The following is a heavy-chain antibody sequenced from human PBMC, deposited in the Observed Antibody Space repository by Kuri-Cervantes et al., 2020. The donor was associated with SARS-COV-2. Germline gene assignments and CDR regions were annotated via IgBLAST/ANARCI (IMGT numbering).Heavy chain of an antibody. CDR1: GFTFSSYA. D-gene: IGHD2-2*01. J-gene: IGHJ4*02. V-gene: IGHV3-30*15. CDR2: ISYDGSNK. Sequence: GESLKISCAASGFTFSSYAMHWVRQAPGKGLEWVAVISYDGSNKYYADSVKGRFTISRDNSKNTLYLQMSSLRAEDTAVYYCAKEGKVPAARVFDYWGQGTLVTVSS. CDR3: AKEGKVPAARVFDY.